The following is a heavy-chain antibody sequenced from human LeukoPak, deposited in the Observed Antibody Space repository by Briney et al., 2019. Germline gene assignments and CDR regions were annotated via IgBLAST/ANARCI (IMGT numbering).Heavy chain of an antibody. CDR1: GFTFDDYA. J-gene: IGHJ6*03. D-gene: IGHD3-16*01. V-gene: IGHV3-43D*03. Sequence: GGSLRLSCAASGFTFDDYAMHWVRQVPGKGLEWVSLISWDGGRTYYADSVKGRFTISRGNSKNSLYLQMSSLRAEDTAFYYCAKDIGPGTVSDGGYYMDVWGKGTTVTVSS. CDR2: ISWDGGRT. CDR3: AKDIGPGTVSDGGYYMDV.